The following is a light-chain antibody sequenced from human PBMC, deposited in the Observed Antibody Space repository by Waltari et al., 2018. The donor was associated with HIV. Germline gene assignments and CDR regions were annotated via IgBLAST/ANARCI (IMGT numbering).Light chain of an antibody. CDR2: DAS. CDR1: QSVRCL. CDR3: QQRSNWPLT. Sequence: EIVLTQSPATLSLSPGERATLSCGASQSVRCLIALYQQKPGQAPRLLIYDASNRATGIPARFSGSGSGTDFTLTISSLEPEDFAVYYCQQRSNWPLTFGGGTEVEIK. J-gene: IGKJ4*01. V-gene: IGKV3-11*01.